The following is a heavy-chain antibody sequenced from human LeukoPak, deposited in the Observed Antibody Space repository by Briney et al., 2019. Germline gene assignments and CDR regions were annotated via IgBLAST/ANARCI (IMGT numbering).Heavy chain of an antibody. CDR2: ISSSSSYI. V-gene: IGHV3-21*01. Sequence: GGSLRLSCAASGFTFSSYSMNWVRQAPGKGLEWVSSISSSSSYIYYADSVKGRFTISRDNAKNSLYLQMNSLRAEDTAVYYCARASPQWLVVFDFDYWGQGTTVTVSS. CDR1: GFTFSSYS. J-gene: IGHJ4*03. D-gene: IGHD6-19*01. CDR3: ARASPQWLVVFDFDY.